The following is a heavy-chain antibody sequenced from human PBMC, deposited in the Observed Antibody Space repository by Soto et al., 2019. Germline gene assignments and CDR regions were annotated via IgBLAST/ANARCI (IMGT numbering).Heavy chain of an antibody. Sequence: SETLSLTCTVSGGSISSGGYYWSWIRQHPGKGLEWIGYIYYSGSTYYNPSLKSRVTISVDTSKNQFSLKLSSVTAADTAVYYCARDGIGYCSGGSCLDYYGMDVWGQGTTVTVSS. CDR1: GGSISSGGYY. J-gene: IGHJ6*02. D-gene: IGHD2-15*01. CDR2: IYYSGST. V-gene: IGHV4-31*03. CDR3: ARDGIGYCSGGSCLDYYGMDV.